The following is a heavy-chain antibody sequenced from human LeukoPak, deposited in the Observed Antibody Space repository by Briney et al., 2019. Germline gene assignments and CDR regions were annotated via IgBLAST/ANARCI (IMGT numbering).Heavy chain of an antibody. CDR1: GLTFNKYW. Sequence: GGSLRLSCEASGLTFNKYWMTWVRQAPGKGLEWVANIKQDGSEKYYVDSVKGRFTISRDNAKNSLYLQMNSLRAEDTAVYYCARDYWYYYDSSGYYYDYIDYWGQGTLVTVSS. CDR2: IKQDGSEK. J-gene: IGHJ4*02. CDR3: ARDYWYYYDSSGYYYDYIDY. D-gene: IGHD3-22*01. V-gene: IGHV3-7*01.